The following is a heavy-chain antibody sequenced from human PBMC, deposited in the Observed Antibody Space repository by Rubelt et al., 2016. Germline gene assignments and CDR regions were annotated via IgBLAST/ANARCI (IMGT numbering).Heavy chain of an antibody. D-gene: IGHD5-18*01. CDR2: INPSGGST. CDR3: ARVGTAMVTT. V-gene: IGHV1-46*01. Sequence: QVQLVQSGAEVKKPGASVKVSCKASGYTFTSYYMHWVRQAPGQGLEWMGIINPSGGSTSYVQKFQGRVTITADKSTSTAYMELSSLRSEDTAVYYCARVGTAMVTTWGQGTLVTVSS. J-gene: IGHJ5*02. CDR1: GYTFTSYY.